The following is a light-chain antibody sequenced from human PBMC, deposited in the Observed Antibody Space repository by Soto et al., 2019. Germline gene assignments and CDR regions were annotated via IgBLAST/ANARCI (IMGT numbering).Light chain of an antibody. CDR2: QDN. J-gene: IGLJ2*01. V-gene: IGLV6-57*04. CDR1: SGSIARNY. CDR3: QSYDTINQAGI. Sequence: NFMLTQRHSVSESPGKTVTISCTRSSGSIARNYVQWYQQRPGGAPTTVIYQDNQRPSGVPDRFSGSIDSSSNSASLTISGLKTEDEADYYCQSYDTINQAGIFGGGTKLTVL.